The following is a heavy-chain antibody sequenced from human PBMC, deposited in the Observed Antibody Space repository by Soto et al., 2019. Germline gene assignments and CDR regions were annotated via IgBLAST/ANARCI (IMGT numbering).Heavy chain of an antibody. V-gene: IGHV6-1*01. CDR2: TYYRTNWHN. J-gene: IGHJ6*02. Sequence: QVQLQQSGPRLVKPSQTLSLTCAISGDSVSSKSGAWNWIRQSPSRGLEWLGRTYYRTNWHNDSAVSVRSRIIINPDTSKNHFSLQLHSVTPEDTGVYYCARDRAQYGMDVWDQGTTVTVS. CDR1: GDSVSSKSGA. CDR3: ARDRAQYGMDV. D-gene: IGHD3-10*01.